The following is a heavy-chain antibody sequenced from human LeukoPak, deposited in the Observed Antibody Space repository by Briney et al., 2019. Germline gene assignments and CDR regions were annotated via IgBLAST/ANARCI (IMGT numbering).Heavy chain of an antibody. V-gene: IGHV4-30-4*01. Sequence: PSETLSLTCTVSGGSISSRNYYWSWIRQPPGKGLECIGFIHYSGDTYYKPSLKSRLTISLDTSKNHFSLNVNSVTAADPAVYFCASNYWSYYYNAMDVWGQGTTVTVSS. D-gene: IGHD2-8*02. J-gene: IGHJ6*02. CDR2: IHYSGDT. CDR3: ASNYWSYYYNAMDV. CDR1: GGSISSRNYY.